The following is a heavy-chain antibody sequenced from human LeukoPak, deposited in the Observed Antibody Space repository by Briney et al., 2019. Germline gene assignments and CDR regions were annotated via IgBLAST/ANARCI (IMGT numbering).Heavy chain of an antibody. V-gene: IGHV4-4*02. J-gene: IGHJ4*02. D-gene: IGHD5-18*01. Sequence: SETLSLTCAVSGGSISSNNWWIWVRQSPEKGLEWIGEIYHDGSTNYNPSLKSRVTISMDKSKNQLPLKLNFVTAADTAVYYCARDRGGYTYSHDYWGQGTLVTVSS. CDR1: GGSISSNNW. CDR2: IYHDGST. CDR3: ARDRGGYTYSHDY.